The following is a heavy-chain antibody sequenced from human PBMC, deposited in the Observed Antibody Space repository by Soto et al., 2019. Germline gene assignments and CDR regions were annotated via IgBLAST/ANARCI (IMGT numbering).Heavy chain of an antibody. V-gene: IGHV3-23*01. D-gene: IGHD2-21*01. CDR1: GFTFSSYA. Sequence: EVQLLESGGGLIQPGGTLRLSCAASGFTFSSYAMTWVRQAPGNGLEWVSTLTGSGDSTFYSDSVKGRFTIPRDNSNNALFLQMSLRRAEDTAVYYCAKRLFATHSRTLEYWGHGTLVTVSS. J-gene: IGHJ4*01. CDR2: LTGSGDST. CDR3: AKRLFATHSRTLEY.